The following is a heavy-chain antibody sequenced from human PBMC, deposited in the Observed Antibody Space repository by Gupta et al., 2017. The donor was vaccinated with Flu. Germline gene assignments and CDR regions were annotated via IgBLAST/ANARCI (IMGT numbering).Heavy chain of an antibody. Sequence: EVRLVQSGAEVKKAGESLRISCKASGYSFTISWISWVRQVPGKGLEWMGRIDPSDSSTKYSPSFQGHVTMSVDKSISTAYLQWTSLKASDTAMYFCARRDDYETFDYWGQGTPVTVSS. CDR1: GYSFTISW. CDR2: IDPSDSST. J-gene: IGHJ4*02. V-gene: IGHV5-10-1*01. CDR3: ARRDDYETFDY. D-gene: IGHD4-17*01.